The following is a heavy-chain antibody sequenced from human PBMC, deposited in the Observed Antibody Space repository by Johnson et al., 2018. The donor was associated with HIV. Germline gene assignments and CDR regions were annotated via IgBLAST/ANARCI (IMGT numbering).Heavy chain of an antibody. J-gene: IGHJ3*02. Sequence: QVQLVESGGGVVQPGRSLRLSCAASGFTFSSYAMHWVRQAPGKGLEWVAVISYDGSNKYYADSVQGRFTISRDNSKNTLYLQMNSLRAEDTAVYYCAKGNYYDSSGYYGSTHAFDIWGQGTMVTVSS. D-gene: IGHD3-22*01. CDR3: AKGNYYDSSGYYGSTHAFDI. CDR1: GFTFSSYA. V-gene: IGHV3-30-3*01. CDR2: ISYDGSNK.